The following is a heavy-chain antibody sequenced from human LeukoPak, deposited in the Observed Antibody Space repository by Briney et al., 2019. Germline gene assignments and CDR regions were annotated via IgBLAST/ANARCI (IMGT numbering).Heavy chain of an antibody. V-gene: IGHV1-24*01. D-gene: IGHD6-13*01. CDR1: GYTPTELS. CDR3: ARALWYSSSWYYFDY. Sequence: ASVKVPCKVSGYTPTELSMHWVRQAPGKGLEWMGGFDPEDGETIYAQKFQGRVTITADKSTSTAYMELSSLRSEDTAVYYCARALWYSSSWYYFDYWGQGTLVTVSS. J-gene: IGHJ4*02. CDR2: FDPEDGET.